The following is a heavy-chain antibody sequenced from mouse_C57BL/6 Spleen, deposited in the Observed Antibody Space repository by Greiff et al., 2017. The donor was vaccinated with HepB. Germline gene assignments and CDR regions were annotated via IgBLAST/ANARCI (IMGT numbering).Heavy chain of an antibody. CDR2: ISSGSSTI. D-gene: IGHD2-3*01. V-gene: IGHV5-17*01. CDR3: ARPGIYDGYYDWFAY. Sequence: EVQRVESGGGLVKPGGSLKLSCAASGFTFSDYGMHWVRQAPEKGLEWVAYISSGSSTIYYADTVKGRFTISRDNAKNTLFLQMTSLRSEDTAMYYCARPGIYDGYYDWFAYWGQGTLVTVSA. J-gene: IGHJ3*01. CDR1: GFTFSDYG.